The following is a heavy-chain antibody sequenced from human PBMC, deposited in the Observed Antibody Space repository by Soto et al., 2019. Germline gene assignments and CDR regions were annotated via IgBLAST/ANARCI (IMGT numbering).Heavy chain of an antibody. D-gene: IGHD4-17*01. Sequence: QVQVVQSGAEVKKPGASVKVSCKASGYTFTSYAMHWVRQAPGQRLEWMGWINPGNGNTKNSQKFQGRVTITRDTFARTAYMELSSLRSEDTAVYYCASGASSVTTFYFDLWGRGTLVTVSS. CDR2: INPGNGNT. V-gene: IGHV1-3*01. CDR3: ASGASSVTTFYFDL. J-gene: IGHJ2*01. CDR1: GYTFTSYA.